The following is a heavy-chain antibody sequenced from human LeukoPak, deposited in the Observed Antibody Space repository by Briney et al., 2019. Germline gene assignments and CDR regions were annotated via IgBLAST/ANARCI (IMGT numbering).Heavy chain of an antibody. V-gene: IGHV3-11*04. D-gene: IGHD2/OR15-2a*01. CDR2: ISSGGKDI. J-gene: IGHJ5*02. CDR3: ARVFISFYRFFNL. Sequence: GGPLRLPCDASGFGFSAFYMSGIRQAPGKGLEWSSYISSGGKDIYYADSVKGRFTVSRDNTNNSLHPQINSLSAEDTAVYYCARVFISFYRFFNLWGQGTLVIVSS. CDR1: GFGFSAFY.